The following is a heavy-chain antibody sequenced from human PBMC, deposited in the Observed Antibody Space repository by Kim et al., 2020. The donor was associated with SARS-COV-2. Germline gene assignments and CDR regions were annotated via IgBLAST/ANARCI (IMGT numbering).Heavy chain of an antibody. D-gene: IGHD2-2*01. Sequence: GGSLRLSCAASGFTFSSYSMSWVRQAPGKGLEWVSSISTSSNYIYYADSVKGRFTITRDNAKNALYLQMNSLRAEDTAVYYCARGRGSTPPSYIYCWGLGTLVTVSS. V-gene: IGHV3-21*01. CDR2: ISTSSNYI. CDR1: GFTFSSYS. CDR3: ARGRGSTPPSYIYC. J-gene: IGHJ4*02.